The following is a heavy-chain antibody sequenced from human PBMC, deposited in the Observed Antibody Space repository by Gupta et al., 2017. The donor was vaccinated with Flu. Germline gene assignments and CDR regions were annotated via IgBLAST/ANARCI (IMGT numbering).Heavy chain of an antibody. CDR2: VYNGGNT. J-gene: IGHJ4*02. Sequence: QVQLQESGPGLVKPSETLSLTCRGSGGSIRPYFWTWVRQPPGKGLEWIGYVYNGGNTHYNPSLKSRVTMSIDTSKNQFSLKLRSVTAADTAVYYCARHARKYLDYWGQGSLVTVSS. CDR1: GGSIRPYF. V-gene: IGHV4-59*08. CDR3: ARHARKYLDY.